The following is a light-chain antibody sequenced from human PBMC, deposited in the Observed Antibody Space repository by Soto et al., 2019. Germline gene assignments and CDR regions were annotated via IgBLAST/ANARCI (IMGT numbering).Light chain of an antibody. CDR3: QQNYRATPWT. J-gene: IGKJ1*01. CDR1: QSISSW. V-gene: IGKV1-5*01. Sequence: DIQMTHSPSTLSASLRDRVTITSRASQSISSWLAWYQQQTANEPQLLIYDASSLESGVPSRLSSSGSGTEFTLPISSLQPADVATYYCQQNYRATPWTFGQGTKVDI. CDR2: DAS.